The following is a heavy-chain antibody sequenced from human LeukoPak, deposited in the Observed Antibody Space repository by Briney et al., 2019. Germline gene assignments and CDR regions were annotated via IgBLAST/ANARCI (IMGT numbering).Heavy chain of an antibody. CDR3: AREAHYCSGGSCYSMGFDY. CDR2: ISSSGSTI. D-gene: IGHD2-15*01. CDR1: GFTFSSYE. Sequence: GGSLRLSCAASGFTFSSYEMNWVRQAPGKGLEWVSYISSSGSTIYYADSVKGRFTISRDNAKNSLYLQMNRLRAEDTAVFYCAREAHYCSGGSCYSMGFDYWGQGTLVTVSS. V-gene: IGHV3-48*03. J-gene: IGHJ4*02.